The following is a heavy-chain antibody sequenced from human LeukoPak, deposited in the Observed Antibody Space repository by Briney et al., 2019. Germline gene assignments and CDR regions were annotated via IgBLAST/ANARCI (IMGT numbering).Heavy chain of an antibody. D-gene: IGHD6-13*01. V-gene: IGHV3-66*01. CDR2: IYSGGST. J-gene: IGHJ5*02. CDR3: AREAAAGLFDP. CDR1: GLTVSSNY. Sequence: GSLRLSCAASGLTVSSNYMSWVRQAPGKGLEWVSVIYSGGSTYYADSVKGRFTISRDNSKNTLYLQMNSLRAEDTAVYYCAREAAAGLFDPWGQGTLVTVSS.